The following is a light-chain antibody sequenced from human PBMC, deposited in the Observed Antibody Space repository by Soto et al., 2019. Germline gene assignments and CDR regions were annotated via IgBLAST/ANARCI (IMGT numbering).Light chain of an antibody. CDR1: QSISSY. J-gene: IGKJ1*01. CDR3: QRSYSTPTWT. V-gene: IGKV1-39*01. CDR2: AAS. Sequence: DIQMAQSPSSLSASVGDRVTITCRASQSISSYLNWYQQKPGKAPKLLIYAASSLQSGVPSRFSGSGSGTDFTLTISSLQPEDFATYYCQRSYSTPTWTFGQGTKV.